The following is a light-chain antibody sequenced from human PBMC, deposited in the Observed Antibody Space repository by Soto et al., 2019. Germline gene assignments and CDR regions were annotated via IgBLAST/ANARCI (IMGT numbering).Light chain of an antibody. CDR2: AAS. CDR3: QKGKVAPFT. V-gene: IGKV1-27*01. J-gene: IGKJ4*01. Sequence: ILMTQSPSSLSAFVGDRVTITCRASQDIGNFLAWYQQKPGKVPKLLIYAASTLQSGVPSRFSGSGSWTDFTLAISSLQPADVATYYCQKGKVAPFTFGGGTKVEIK. CDR1: QDIGNF.